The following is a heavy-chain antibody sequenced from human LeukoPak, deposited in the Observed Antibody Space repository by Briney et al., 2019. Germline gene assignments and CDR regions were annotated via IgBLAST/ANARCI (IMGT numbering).Heavy chain of an antibody. D-gene: IGHD4-11*01. CDR3: AKAYRAFDY. CDR1: GLTFNKYW. J-gene: IGHJ4*02. V-gene: IGHV3-23*01. CDR2: ISGSGGST. Sequence: PGGSLRLSCEASGLTFNKYWMTWVRQAPGKGLEWVSAISGSGGSTYYADSVKGRFTISRDNSKNTLYLQMNSLRAEDTAVYYCAKAYRAFDYWGQGTLVTVSS.